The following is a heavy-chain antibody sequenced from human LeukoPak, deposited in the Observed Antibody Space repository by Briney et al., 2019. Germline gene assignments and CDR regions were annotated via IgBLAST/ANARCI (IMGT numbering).Heavy chain of an antibody. V-gene: IGHV3-21*01. CDR2: IISTGSYL. D-gene: IGHD3-9*01. J-gene: IGHJ4*02. CDR3: ARDRPTLTGYYPFDY. Sequence: GGALRVSCAASGFTFSSYIMNWGRPAPGEGLEGVSSIISTGSYLYYADSVKGRFTISRDNAKNSLYLQMNSLRAEDHAVYYCARDRPTLTGYYPFDYWGKGTLVTVSS. CDR1: GFTFSSYI.